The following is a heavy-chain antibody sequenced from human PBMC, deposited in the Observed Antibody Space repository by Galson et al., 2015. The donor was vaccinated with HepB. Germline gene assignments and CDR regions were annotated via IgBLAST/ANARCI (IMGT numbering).Heavy chain of an antibody. D-gene: IGHD2-2*01. CDR2: TYYRSKWYN. V-gene: IGHV6-1*01. CDR3: AVGRYCSSTSCYAWGYYYGMDV. Sequence: CAISGDSVSSNSAAWNWIRQSPSRGLEWLGRTYYRSKWYNDYAVSVKSRITINPDTSKNQFSLQLNSVTPEDTAVYYCAVGRYCSSTSCYAWGYYYGMDVWGQGTTVTVSS. J-gene: IGHJ6*02. CDR1: GDSVSSNSAA.